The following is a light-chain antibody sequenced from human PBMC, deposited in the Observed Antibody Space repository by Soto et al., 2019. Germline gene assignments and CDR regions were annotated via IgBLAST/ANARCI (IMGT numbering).Light chain of an antibody. V-gene: IGKV3-20*01. CDR2: GAS. Sequence: EIVLTQSPGTLPLSPGERATLSCRASQSVSSYLAWYQQKSGQAPRLLIYGASSRASGIPDRFSGSGSGTDFTLTISRVEHEDFAVYYCQQYGSSLTFGQGTKVDIK. J-gene: IGKJ1*01. CDR1: QSVSSY. CDR3: QQYGSSLT.